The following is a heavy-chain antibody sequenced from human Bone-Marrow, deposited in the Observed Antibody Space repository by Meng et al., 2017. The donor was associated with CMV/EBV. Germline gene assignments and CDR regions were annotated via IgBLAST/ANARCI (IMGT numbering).Heavy chain of an antibody. D-gene: IGHD5-18*01. CDR2: INPNSGGT. CDR1: GYTFTGYY. CDR3: ARGEEKQLWFPTVDY. J-gene: IGHJ4*02. Sequence: ASVKVSCKASGYTFTGYYMHWVRQAPGQGLEWMGWINPNSGGTNYAQKFQGRVTMTRDTSISTAYMELSRLRSDDTAVYYCARGEEKQLWFPTVDYWGQGTLVTVSS. V-gene: IGHV1-2*02.